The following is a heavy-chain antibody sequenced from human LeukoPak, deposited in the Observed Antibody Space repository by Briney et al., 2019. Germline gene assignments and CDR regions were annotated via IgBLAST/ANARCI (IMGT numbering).Heavy chain of an antibody. Sequence: GGSLRLSCSASGFTFSSYAMHWVRQAPGKGLEYVSAISSNGGGTYYADSVKGRFTISRDNSKNTLYLQMSSLRAEDTAVYYCVKDRIEGRSGWYYFDYWGQGTLVTVSS. J-gene: IGHJ4*02. CDR1: GFTFSSYA. D-gene: IGHD6-19*01. V-gene: IGHV3-64D*06. CDR2: ISSNGGGT. CDR3: VKDRIEGRSGWYYFDY.